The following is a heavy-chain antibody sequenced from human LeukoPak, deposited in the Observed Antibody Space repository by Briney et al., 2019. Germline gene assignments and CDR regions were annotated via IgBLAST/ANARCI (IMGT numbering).Heavy chain of an antibody. V-gene: IGHV4-34*01. Sequence: PSETLSLTCAVYGGSFSGYYWSWIRQPPGKGLEWIGEINHSGSTNYNPFLKSRVTISVDTSKNQFSLKLSSVTAADTAVYYCASTYYYDSSGYSPGAFDIWGQGTMVTVSS. CDR1: GGSFSGYY. J-gene: IGHJ3*02. D-gene: IGHD3-22*01. CDR3: ASTYYYDSSGYSPGAFDI. CDR2: INHSGST.